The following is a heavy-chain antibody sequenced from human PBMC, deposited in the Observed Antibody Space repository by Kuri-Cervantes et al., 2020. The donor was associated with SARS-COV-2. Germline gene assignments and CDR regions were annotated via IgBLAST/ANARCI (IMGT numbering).Heavy chain of an antibody. CDR1: GGSISSYY. Sequence: SETLSLTCTVSGGSISSYYWSWIRQPPGKGMEWIGSIYYSGSTNYNPSLKSRVTISVDTSKNQFSLKLSSVTAADTAVYYCARRPYDFWSGDAFDIWGQGTRVTVSS. J-gene: IGHJ3*02. V-gene: IGHV4-59*08. CDR3: ARRPYDFWSGDAFDI. D-gene: IGHD3-3*01. CDR2: IYYSGST.